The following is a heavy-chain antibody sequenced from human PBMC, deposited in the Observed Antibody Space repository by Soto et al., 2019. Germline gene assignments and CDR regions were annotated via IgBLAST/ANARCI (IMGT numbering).Heavy chain of an antibody. CDR2: IDPDDSYT. Sequence: GESLKISCKGSGYSFADYWINWVRQMPGKGLEWMGRIDPDDSYTIYSPSFQGHVTISADRSIGTAYLQWSSLKASDTAIYYCARQRGPFDYWGQGTLVTVS. J-gene: IGHJ4*02. V-gene: IGHV5-10-1*01. D-gene: IGHD3-10*01. CDR3: ARQRGPFDY. CDR1: GYSFADYW.